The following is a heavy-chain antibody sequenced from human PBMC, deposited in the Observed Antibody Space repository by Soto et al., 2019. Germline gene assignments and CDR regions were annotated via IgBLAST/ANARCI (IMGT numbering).Heavy chain of an antibody. J-gene: IGHJ4*02. CDR2: IFYSGHL. V-gene: IGHV4-59*01. Sequence: QVQLQESGPGLVKPSETLSLTCTVSGASFTTYYWSWIRQPPGKGLGWIGYIFYSGHLKYNPSLKSRLTISVDPSNNQLSPGLTSVAAADPAVYYCAREGGGYRFDYWGQGALVTVSS. D-gene: IGHD1-26*01. CDR1: GASFTTYY. CDR3: AREGGGYRFDY.